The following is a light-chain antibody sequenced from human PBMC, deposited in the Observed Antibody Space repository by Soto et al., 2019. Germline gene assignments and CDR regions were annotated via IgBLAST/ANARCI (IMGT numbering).Light chain of an antibody. CDR1: SSDVGSYNF. V-gene: IGLV2-23*01. CDR2: EGS. CDR3: CSYAGSSTWV. Sequence: QSALTQPASVSGSPGQSITISCTGTSSDVGSYNFVSWYQQHPGKAPKLMIYEGSKRPSGVSNRFSGSKSGNTASLTISGLQAEYEADYYCCSYAGSSTWVFGGGTKVTVL. J-gene: IGLJ3*02.